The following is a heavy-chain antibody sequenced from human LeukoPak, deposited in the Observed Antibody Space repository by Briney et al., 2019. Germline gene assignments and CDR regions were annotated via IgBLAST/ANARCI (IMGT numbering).Heavy chain of an antibody. Sequence: GGSLRLSCAASGFTFSSYEMNWVRQVPGKGLEWISYIRSSGSTIYYADSVKGRFTISRDNAKNSPYLQMNSLRAEDTAVYYCARPSRPYRSSEYFQHWGQGTLVIVSS. J-gene: IGHJ1*01. CDR2: IRSSGSTI. CDR3: ARPSRPYRSSEYFQH. CDR1: GFTFSSYE. D-gene: IGHD6-13*01. V-gene: IGHV3-48*03.